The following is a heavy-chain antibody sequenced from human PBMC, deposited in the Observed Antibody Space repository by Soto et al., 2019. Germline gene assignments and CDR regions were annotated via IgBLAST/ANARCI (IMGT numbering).Heavy chain of an antibody. J-gene: IGHJ4*02. CDR3: ARGPGGPDGPGDY. CDR2: INAGNGNT. V-gene: IGHV1-3*01. CDR1: GYTFTSYA. D-gene: IGHD2-15*01. Sequence: QVQLVQSGAEVKKPGASVKVSCKASGYTFTSYAMHWVRQAPGKRLAWMGWINAGNGNTKYSQNFQGRVTITRDTSASTAYMELSSLRSEDTAVYYCARGPGGPDGPGDYWGQGTLVTVSS.